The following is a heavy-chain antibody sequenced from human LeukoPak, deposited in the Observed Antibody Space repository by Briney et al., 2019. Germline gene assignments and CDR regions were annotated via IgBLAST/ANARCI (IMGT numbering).Heavy chain of an antibody. J-gene: IGHJ4*02. Sequence: GGSLRLSCASSGFTFSTYSMSWVRQAPGKGLEWVSYISRSASSIYYADSVKGRFTTSRDNAKNSLYLPMNSLRAEDTAIYFCARNDYGDYGIDNWGQGTLVTVSS. CDR2: ISRSASSI. V-gene: IGHV3-21*01. CDR3: ARNDYGDYGIDN. CDR1: GFTFSTYS. D-gene: IGHD4-17*01.